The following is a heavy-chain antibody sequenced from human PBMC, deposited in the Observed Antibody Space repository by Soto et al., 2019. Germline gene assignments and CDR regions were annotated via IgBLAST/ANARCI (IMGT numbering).Heavy chain of an antibody. V-gene: IGHV4-39*01. D-gene: IGHD1-26*01. J-gene: IGHJ4*02. Sequence: SETLSLTCTVSGGSISSSSYYWGWIRQPPGKGLEWIGSIYYSGSTYYNPSLKSRVTMSVDTSKNQFSLKLSSVTAADTAVYYCARHKVGATWYFDYWGQGTLVTVSS. CDR3: ARHKVGATWYFDY. CDR2: IYYSGST. CDR1: GGSISSSSYY.